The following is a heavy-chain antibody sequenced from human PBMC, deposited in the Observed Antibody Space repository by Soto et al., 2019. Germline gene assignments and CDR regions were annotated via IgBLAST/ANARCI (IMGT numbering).Heavy chain of an antibody. CDR2: IDHSGST. Sequence: SETLSLTCAVNGGSFSAYYWTWIRQPPGRGLEWIGEIDHSGSTNYNPSLESRVTISIDTAKNRFSLNVTSVTAADTAVYYCVRGPRYSGMDVWGHGTTVTVSS. D-gene: IGHD2-15*01. J-gene: IGHJ6*02. V-gene: IGHV4-34*01. CDR1: GGSFSAYY. CDR3: VRGPRYSGMDV.